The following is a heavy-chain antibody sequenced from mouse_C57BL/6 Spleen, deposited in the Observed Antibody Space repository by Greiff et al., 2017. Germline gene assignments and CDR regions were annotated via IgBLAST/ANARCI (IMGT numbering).Heavy chain of an antibody. Sequence: VQLQQSGPELVKPGASVKISCKASGYSFTGYYMNWVKQSPEKSLEWIGEINPSTGGTTYNQKFKAKATLTVDKSSSTAYMQLKSLTSEDSAVYYCARGGKKTGPYYYAMDYWGQGTSVTVSS. J-gene: IGHJ4*01. D-gene: IGHD4-1*01. CDR1: GYSFTGYY. CDR3: ARGGKKTGPYYYAMDY. CDR2: INPSTGGT. V-gene: IGHV1-42*01.